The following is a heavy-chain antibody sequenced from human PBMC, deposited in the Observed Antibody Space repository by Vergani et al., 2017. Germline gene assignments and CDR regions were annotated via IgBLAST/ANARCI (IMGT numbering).Heavy chain of an antibody. D-gene: IGHD3-10*01. CDR1: GYTFGHFD. CDR3: AKRGGSLYYYGVDV. CDR2: IRYDGSNP. Sequence: QEQLLQSGGGVVQPGGSLRLSCIGSGYTFGHFDMHWVREAPGKGLAWVAFIRYDGSNPQYIDSVKGRFTISRDNSKDTLFLQMDGLRPEDTGTYVSAKRGGSLYYYGVDVWGQGTTGTVSS. V-gene: IGHV3-30*02. J-gene: IGHJ6*02.